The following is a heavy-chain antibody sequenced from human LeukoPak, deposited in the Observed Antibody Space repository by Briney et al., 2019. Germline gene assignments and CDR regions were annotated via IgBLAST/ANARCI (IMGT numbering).Heavy chain of an antibody. CDR3: TRQEAATATSFYGMDV. J-gene: IGHJ6*02. CDR1: GFTFSSYN. V-gene: IGHV3-21*01. Sequence: GGSLRLSCAASGFTFSSYNMNWVRQAPGKGLEWVSSISSSSTYIYYADSVKGRFTISRDNAKNSLSLQMNSLRAEDTAVYYCTRQEAATATSFYGMDVWGLGTTVTVSS. CDR2: ISSSSTYI. D-gene: IGHD2-21*02.